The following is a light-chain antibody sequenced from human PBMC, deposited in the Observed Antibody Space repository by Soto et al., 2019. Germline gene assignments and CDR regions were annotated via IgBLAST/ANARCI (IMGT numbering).Light chain of an antibody. CDR2: QGS. V-gene: IGLV2-23*01. Sequence: QSALTQPASVSGSPGQSITISCTGTSGDVGSYNFVSWYQQQVGKAPKLMTYQGSKRPSGVSDRFSASKSGNTASLTISGLQAEDEADYYCCSHVDDHVVFGGGTKLTVL. CDR3: CSHVDDHVV. CDR1: SGDVGSYNF. J-gene: IGLJ2*01.